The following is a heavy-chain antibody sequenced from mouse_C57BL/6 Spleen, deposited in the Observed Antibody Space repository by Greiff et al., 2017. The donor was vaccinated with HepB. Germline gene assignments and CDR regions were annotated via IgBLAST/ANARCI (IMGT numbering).Heavy chain of an antibody. J-gene: IGHJ2*01. CDR1: GFTFSNYW. CDR3: TLTGIY. Sequence: EVKVEESGGGLVQPGGTMKLSCVASGFTFSNYWMNWVRQSPEKGLEWVAQIRLKSDNYATHYAESVKGRFTISRADSKSSVYLQMNNLRAEDTGIYYCTLTGIYWSQGTTLTVSS. D-gene: IGHD4-1*01. V-gene: IGHV6-3*01. CDR2: IRLKSDNYAT.